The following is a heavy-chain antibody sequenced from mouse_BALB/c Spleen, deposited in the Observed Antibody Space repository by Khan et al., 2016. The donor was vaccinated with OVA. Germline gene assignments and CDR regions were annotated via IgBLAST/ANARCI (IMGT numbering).Heavy chain of an antibody. D-gene: IGHD2-1*01. CDR1: GFTFSSFG. Sequence: EVELVESGGGLVQPGGSRKLSCAASGFTFSSFGMHWVRQAPKKGLEWVAYIRSGSSTIYYVDTVKGRCTITRDNPKNTLFLLMTSLRSEDTAIYYCARSGGNFHWYFDVWGAGTSVTVSS. V-gene: IGHV5-17*02. CDR3: ARSGGNFHWYFDV. CDR2: IRSGSSTI. J-gene: IGHJ1*01.